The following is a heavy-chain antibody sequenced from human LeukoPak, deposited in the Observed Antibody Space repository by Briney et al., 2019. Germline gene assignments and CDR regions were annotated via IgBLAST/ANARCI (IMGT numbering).Heavy chain of an antibody. CDR3: ARRVAETGTGGYFDV. D-gene: IGHD6-19*01. CDR2: IKQDGREK. Sequence: GGSLRLSCAASGFTFSSYWMSWVRQAAGKGLEWVANIKQDGREKYYVDSVKGRFTISRDNAQNSLYLQMNSLRADDMAVYYCARRVAETGTGGYFDVRGRGTPVTVSS. CDR1: GFTFSSYW. J-gene: IGHJ2*01. V-gene: IGHV3-7*05.